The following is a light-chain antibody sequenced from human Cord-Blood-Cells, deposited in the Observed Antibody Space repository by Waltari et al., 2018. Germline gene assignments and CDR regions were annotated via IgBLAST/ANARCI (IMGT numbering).Light chain of an antibody. CDR3: QQSYSTLLT. V-gene: IGKV1-39*01. J-gene: IGKJ4*01. CDR2: AAS. Sequence: MQITQSPSSLSASVGDRVTITCRASQSISSYLNWYQQKPGKAPKLLIYAASSLQSGVPSRFSDSGSGTHFTLTISSLQPEDFATYYCQQSYSTLLTFGGGTKVEIK. CDR1: QSISSY.